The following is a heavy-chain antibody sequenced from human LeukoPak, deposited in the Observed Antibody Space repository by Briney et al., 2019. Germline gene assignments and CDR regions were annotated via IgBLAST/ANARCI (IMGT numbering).Heavy chain of an antibody. D-gene: IGHD3-22*01. V-gene: IGHV3-66*01. J-gene: IGHJ3*02. CDR2: IYSGGST. CDR3: ARDKKGYYDSSGPPGAFDI. CDR1: GFTVSSNY. Sequence: GGSLRLSCAASGFTVSSNYMSWVRQAPGKGLEWVSVIYSGGSTYYADSVKGRFTISRDNSKNTLYLRMNSLRAEDTAVYYCARDKKGYYDSSGPPGAFDIWGQGTMVTVSP.